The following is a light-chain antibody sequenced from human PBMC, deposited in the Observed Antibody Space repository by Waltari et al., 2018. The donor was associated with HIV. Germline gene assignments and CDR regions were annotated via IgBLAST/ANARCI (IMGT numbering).Light chain of an antibody. CDR1: ESISNY. J-gene: IGKJ2*01. V-gene: IGKV1-39*01. Sequence: DINMTQDPTALTASVGVSINISCRATESISNYLNWCQQEPGKAHKLLIHAASNLQGGVPSRFSGSGSGTNFTLTIGRLQLEDFATFYCQQSSRTPRTFGQGTKLEIK. CDR3: QQSSRTPRT. CDR2: AAS.